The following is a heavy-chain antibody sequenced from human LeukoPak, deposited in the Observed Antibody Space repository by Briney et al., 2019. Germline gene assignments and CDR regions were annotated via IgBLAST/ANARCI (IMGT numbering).Heavy chain of an antibody. CDR3: ARIGGSGIDY. CDR2: INHSGST. J-gene: IGHJ4*02. D-gene: IGHD3-10*01. Sequence: SETLSLTCTVSGGSIGSSAYSWGWIRQPPGKGLEWIGEINHSGSTNYNPSLKSRVTISVDTSKNQFSLKLSSVTAADTAVYYCARIGGSGIDYWGQGTLVTVSS. CDR1: GGSIGSSAYS. V-gene: IGHV4-39*07.